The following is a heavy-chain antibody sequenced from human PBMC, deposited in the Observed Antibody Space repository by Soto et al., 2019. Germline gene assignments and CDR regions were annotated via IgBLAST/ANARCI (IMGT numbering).Heavy chain of an antibody. CDR3: ARDQGATTAFDY. CDR1: GHIFRSYG. Sequence: ASVKVSCKASGHIFRSYGITCVRQAPGQGLEWMGWISTYNGNTNYAQKLQGRVTLTTDTSTTTAYTELRSLRSDDTAMYYCARDQGATTAFDYWGQGALVTVSS. V-gene: IGHV1-18*04. D-gene: IGHD1-26*01. J-gene: IGHJ4*02. CDR2: ISTYNGNT.